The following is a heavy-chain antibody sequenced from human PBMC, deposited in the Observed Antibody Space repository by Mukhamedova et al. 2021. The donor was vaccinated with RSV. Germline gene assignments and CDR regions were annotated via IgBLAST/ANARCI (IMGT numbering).Heavy chain of an antibody. V-gene: IGHV5-51*01. Sequence: EYMGIIYPGDSDTRYSPSFQGQVTISADKSISTAYLLWSSLKASDTAMYYCARVGRRGEPADFDFWGQGTLVTVSS. CDR2: IYPGDSDT. J-gene: IGHJ4*02. D-gene: IGHD3-16*01. CDR3: ARVGRRGEPADFDF.